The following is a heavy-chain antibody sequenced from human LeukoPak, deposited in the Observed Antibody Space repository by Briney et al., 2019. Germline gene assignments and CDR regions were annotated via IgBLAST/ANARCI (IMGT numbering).Heavy chain of an antibody. V-gene: IGHV3-30*04. CDR2: ISYDGSNK. D-gene: IGHD3-10*01. CDR3: ARGGWFGEIFSEFAP. Sequence: GRSLRLSCAASGFTFSSYAMHWVRQAPGKGLEWVAVISYDGSNKYYADSVKGRFTISRDNSKNTLYLQMNSLRAEDTAVYYCARGGWFGEIFSEFAPWGQGTLVTVSS. J-gene: IGHJ5*02. CDR1: GFTFSSYA.